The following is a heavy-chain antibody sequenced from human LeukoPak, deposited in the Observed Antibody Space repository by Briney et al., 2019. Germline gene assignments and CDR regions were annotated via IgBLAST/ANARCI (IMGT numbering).Heavy chain of an antibody. CDR2: INHSGST. CDR3: ARHSDYGSGSYYNPVFDY. V-gene: IGHV4-34*01. CDR1: GGFFSGYY. D-gene: IGHD3-10*01. J-gene: IGHJ4*02. Sequence: PSETLSLTCAVYGGFFSGYYWSWIRQPPGKGLEGIGEINHSGSTNYNPSLKSRVTISVDTSKNQFSLQLSSVTAADTAVYYCARHSDYGSGSYYNPVFDYWGQGTLVTVSS.